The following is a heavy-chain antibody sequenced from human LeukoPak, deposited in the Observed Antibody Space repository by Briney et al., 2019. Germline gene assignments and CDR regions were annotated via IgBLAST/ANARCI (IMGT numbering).Heavy chain of an antibody. CDR1: GGSISIGGYY. D-gene: IGHD3-3*01. CDR3: ARALGVFGVVRSFDY. J-gene: IGHJ4*02. Sequence: PSETLSLTCTVSGGSISIGGYYWSWIRQHPGKGLEWIGYIYYSGSTYHNPSLKSRVTISVDTSKNQFSLKLSSVTAADTAVYYCARALGVFGVVRSFDYWGQGTLVTVSS. V-gene: IGHV4-31*03. CDR2: IYYSGST.